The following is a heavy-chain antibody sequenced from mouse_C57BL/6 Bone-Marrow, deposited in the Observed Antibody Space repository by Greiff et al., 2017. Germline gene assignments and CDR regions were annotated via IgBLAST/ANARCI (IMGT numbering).Heavy chain of an antibody. CDR3: ARRGRNDGYPGYFDV. D-gene: IGHD2-3*01. Sequence: GIDFSRYWMSWVRRAPGKGLEWIGEINPDSSTINYAPSLKDKFIISRDNAKNTLYLQMSKVRSEDTALYYCARRGRNDGYPGYFDVWGTGTTVTVSS. CDR2: INPDSSTI. CDR1: GIDFSRYW. J-gene: IGHJ1*03. V-gene: IGHV4-1*01.